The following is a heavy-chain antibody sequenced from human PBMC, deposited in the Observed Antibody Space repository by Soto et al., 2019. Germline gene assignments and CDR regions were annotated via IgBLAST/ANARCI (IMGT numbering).Heavy chain of an antibody. CDR3: ARDSAVLPVTYFEY. J-gene: IGHJ4*02. Sequence: QVQLVQSGAEVKQPGASVKVSCKTSGYIFSDYVIHWVRQAPGQRPEWMGYIYGGNAYTTYSEKFQGRVTITRDTSASTAYMELSSLTSEDTAVYYCARDSAVLPVTYFEYWGLGTLVTVFS. CDR2: IYGGNAYT. CDR1: GYIFSDYV. V-gene: IGHV1-3*01. D-gene: IGHD2-2*01.